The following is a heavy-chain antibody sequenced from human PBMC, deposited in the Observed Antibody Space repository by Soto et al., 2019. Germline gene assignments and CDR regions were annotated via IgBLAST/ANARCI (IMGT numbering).Heavy chain of an antibody. J-gene: IGHJ4*02. V-gene: IGHV3-7*01. CDR2: IKQDGSEK. CDR3: ARDPNYYDSSGYIDY. D-gene: IGHD3-22*01. Sequence: LRLSCAASGFTFSSYWMSWVRQAPGKGLEWVANIKQDGSEKYYVDSVKGRFTISRDNAKNSPYLQMNSLRAEDTAVYYCARDPNYYDSSGYIDYWGQGTLVTVSS. CDR1: GFTFSSYW.